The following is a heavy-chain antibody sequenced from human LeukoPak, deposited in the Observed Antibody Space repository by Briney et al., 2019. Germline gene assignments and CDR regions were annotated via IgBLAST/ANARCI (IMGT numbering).Heavy chain of an antibody. V-gene: IGHV3-23*01. CDR1: GFTFSSYG. Sequence: PGGSLRLSSVASGFTFSSYGMSWVRQAPGKGLEWVSAISSSGTYYGDSVQGRFTVYRDNSKNTLYLQMDSLRAEDTAVYYCAKDRSPFDYWGQGTLVTVSS. CDR2: ISSSGT. CDR3: AKDRSPFDY. J-gene: IGHJ4*02.